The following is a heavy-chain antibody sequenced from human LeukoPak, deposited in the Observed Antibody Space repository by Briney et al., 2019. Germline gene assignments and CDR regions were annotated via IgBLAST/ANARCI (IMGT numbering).Heavy chain of an antibody. CDR3: TTGGTYFYGSGNFDY. CDR1: GLNLSNVW. CDR2: IKSRADAGTT. D-gene: IGHD3-10*01. J-gene: IGHJ4*02. Sequence: GGSLRLSCAASGLNLSNVWLSWVRQAPGTGLEWVGRIKSRADAGTTDYAAPVKGRFIISRDDSKSVLYLQMNSLKTEDTAVYYCTTGGTYFYGSGNFDYWGQGALVTVSS. V-gene: IGHV3-15*01.